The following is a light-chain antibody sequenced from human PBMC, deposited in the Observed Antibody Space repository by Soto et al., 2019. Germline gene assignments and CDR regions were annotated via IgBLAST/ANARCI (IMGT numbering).Light chain of an antibody. CDR3: NSYTSSNTFV. Sequence: QSVLTQPPSVSGAPGQRVTISCTGSSSNIGAGYDVHWYQQLPGTAPKLLIYGNSNRPSGVPDRFSGSKSGTSASLAITGLQAEDEAYYYCNSYTSSNTFVFGTGTKLTVL. CDR2: GNS. CDR1: SSNIGAGYD. V-gene: IGLV1-40*01. J-gene: IGLJ1*01.